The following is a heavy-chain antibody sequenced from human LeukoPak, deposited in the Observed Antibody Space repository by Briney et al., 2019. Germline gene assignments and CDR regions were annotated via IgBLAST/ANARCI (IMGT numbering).Heavy chain of an antibody. CDR2: IIPIFGTA. J-gene: IGHJ4*02. CDR3: ARFADGYNHRHY. CDR1: GGTFSSYA. V-gene: IGHV1-69*13. Sequence: GASVKVSCKASGGTFSSYAISWVRQAPGQGLEWMGGIIPIFGTANYAQKFQGRVTITADESTSTAYMELSSLRSEDTAVYYCARFADGYNHRHYWGQGTLVIVSS. D-gene: IGHD5-24*01.